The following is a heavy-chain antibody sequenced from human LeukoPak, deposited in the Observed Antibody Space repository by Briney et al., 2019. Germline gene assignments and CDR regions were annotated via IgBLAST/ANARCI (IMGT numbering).Heavy chain of an antibody. CDR2: IYYSGST. CDR3: ARDVGVFCSSTSCYPFDY. D-gene: IGHD2-2*01. CDR1: GGSISSSSYY. J-gene: IGHJ4*02. V-gene: IGHV4-39*07. Sequence: PSETLSLTCTVSGGSISSSSYYWGWIRQPPGKGLEWIGSIYYSGSTYYNPSLKSRVTISVDTSKNQFSLKLSSVTAADTAVYYCARDVGVFCSSTSCYPFDYWGQGTLVTVSS.